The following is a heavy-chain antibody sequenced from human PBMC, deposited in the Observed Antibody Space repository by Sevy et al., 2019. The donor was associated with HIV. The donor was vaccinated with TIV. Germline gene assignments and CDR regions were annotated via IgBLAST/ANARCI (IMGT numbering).Heavy chain of an antibody. V-gene: IGHV1-46*01. Sequence: ASVKVSCKASGYTFTSYYMHWVRQAPGQGLEWMGIINPSGGSTSYAQKFQGRVTMTRDTSTSTVYMELSSLRSEDTAVYYCARDLILGSPIGYCSSTSCLPSSWYVDYWGQGTLVTVSS. CDR2: INPSGGST. J-gene: IGHJ4*02. CDR3: ARDLILGSPIGYCSSTSCLPSSWYVDY. CDR1: GYTFTSYY. D-gene: IGHD2-2*01.